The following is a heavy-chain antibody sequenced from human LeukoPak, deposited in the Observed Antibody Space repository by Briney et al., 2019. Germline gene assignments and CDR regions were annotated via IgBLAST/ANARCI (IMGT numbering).Heavy chain of an antibody. CDR3: ARLGLGDEACWFDP. D-gene: IGHD3-10*01. CDR1: SGSTNTDY. V-gene: IGHV4-59*01. J-gene: IGHJ5*02. CDR2: VYYSGRT. Sequence: SETLSPTCTLASGSTNTDYWSWIRQPPGKGLEWIGFVYYSGRTSYNPSLKSRVTISVDTSKSQFSLRLSSVTAADTAMYYCARLGLGDEACWFDPWGQGTLVTVSS.